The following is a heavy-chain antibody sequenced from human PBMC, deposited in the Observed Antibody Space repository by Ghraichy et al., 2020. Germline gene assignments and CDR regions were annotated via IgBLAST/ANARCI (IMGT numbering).Heavy chain of an antibody. CDR2: ISGSGRSI. CDR1: GFTFSSYA. V-gene: IGHV3-23*01. CDR3: AKVVRDVAVAFDPPAY. J-gene: IGHJ4*02. Sequence: GGSLRLSCVASGFTFSSYAMNWVRQAPGKGLEWVSAISGSGRSIYYADSVQGRLTISRDNSKNTLYLQMNSLRAEDTAVYYCAKVVRDVAVAFDPPAYWGQGTLVTVSS. D-gene: IGHD2-21*01.